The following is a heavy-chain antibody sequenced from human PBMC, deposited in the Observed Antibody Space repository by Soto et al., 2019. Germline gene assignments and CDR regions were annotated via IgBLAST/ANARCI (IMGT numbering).Heavy chain of an antibody. CDR2: INSDGSST. D-gene: IGHD3-10*01. CDR3: ASDRGWFGEGPFDY. J-gene: IGHJ4*02. Sequence: EVQLVESGGGLVQPGGSLRLSCAASGFTFSSYWMHWVRQAPGKGLVWVSRINSDGSSTSYADSVKGRFTISRDNAKNTLYLQMNSLRAEDTAVYYGASDRGWFGEGPFDYWGQGTLVTVSS. V-gene: IGHV3-74*01. CDR1: GFTFSSYW.